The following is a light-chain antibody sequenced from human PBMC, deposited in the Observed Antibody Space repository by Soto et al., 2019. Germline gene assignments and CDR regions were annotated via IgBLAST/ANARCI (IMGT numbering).Light chain of an antibody. Sequence: EIVLTQSPATLSLSPGERATLSCRASQSVSRYLAWYQQKPGQAPRLLIYDASNRATGIPARFSGSGSGTDFTLTISSLEPEDFAVYYCQQSSRSPITFGQGTRLEIK. CDR1: QSVSRY. CDR3: QQSSRSPIT. J-gene: IGKJ5*01. CDR2: DAS. V-gene: IGKV3-11*01.